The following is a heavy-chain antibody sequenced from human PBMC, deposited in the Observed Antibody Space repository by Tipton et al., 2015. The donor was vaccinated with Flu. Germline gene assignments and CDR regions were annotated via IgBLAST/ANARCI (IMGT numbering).Heavy chain of an antibody. D-gene: IGHD6-6*01. Sequence: SLRLSCAASGFIFSTYGMHWVRQAPGKGLGWVAVIWYDGTNEYYADSVKGRFTISRDNSKNTVYLQMNSLRDEDTAVYYCATTRLCDNWGQGTLVTVSS. J-gene: IGHJ4*02. CDR1: GFIFSTYG. V-gene: IGHV3-33*01. CDR2: IWYDGTNE. CDR3: ATTRLCDN.